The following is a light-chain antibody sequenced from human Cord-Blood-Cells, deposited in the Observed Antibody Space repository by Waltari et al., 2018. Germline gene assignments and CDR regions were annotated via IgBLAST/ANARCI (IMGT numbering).Light chain of an antibody. J-gene: IGKJ1*01. V-gene: IGKV1-5*03. Sequence: DIQMTQSPSTLSASVGDRVTITCRASQSISSWLAWYQQKPGKAPKILIYKASSVESGIPSRCSGNGAGTEFTLTISSLQPDDFATYYCQQYNSYSWTFGQGTKVEIK. CDR1: QSISSW. CDR2: KAS. CDR3: QQYNSYSWT.